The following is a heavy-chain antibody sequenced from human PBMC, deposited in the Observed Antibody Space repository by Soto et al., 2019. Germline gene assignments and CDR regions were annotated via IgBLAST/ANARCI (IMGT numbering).Heavy chain of an antibody. V-gene: IGHV1-18*01. J-gene: IGHJ5*02. CDR1: GYTFVTYG. CDR3: ARHHGPTTSENWFDP. D-gene: IGHD5-12*01. CDR2: ISTYSGDT. Sequence: ASVKVSCKASGYTFVTYGISWVRQAPVQGLEWMGWISTYSGDTKYAQKFQGRVTMTTDTSTTTAYLELRSLRSDDTAVYYCARHHGPTTSENWFDPWGQGTLVTVSS.